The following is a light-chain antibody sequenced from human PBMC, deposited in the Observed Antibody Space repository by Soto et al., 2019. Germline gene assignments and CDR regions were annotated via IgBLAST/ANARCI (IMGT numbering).Light chain of an antibody. Sequence: DIVMTQSPLSLPVTPGEPASISCRSSQSLLHSNGYNYLDWYLQKPGQSPQLLIYLGSNRASGVPDRLSGSGSGTDFTLKISRVEAEDVGVYYCMQALQTPWTFGQVTKVEIK. CDR3: MQALQTPWT. J-gene: IGKJ1*01. V-gene: IGKV2-28*01. CDR1: QSLLHSNGYNY. CDR2: LGS.